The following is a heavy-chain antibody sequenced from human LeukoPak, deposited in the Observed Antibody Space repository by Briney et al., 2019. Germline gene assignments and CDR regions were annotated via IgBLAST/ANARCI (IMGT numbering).Heavy chain of an antibody. V-gene: IGHV7-4-1*02. Sequence: ASVKVSCKASGYTFTGYYMHWVRQGPGPGLEWVGWINTNTGNPTYAQGFTGRFVFSLDTSVSTAYLQISSLKAEDTAVYYCARDDYYGSGIPYFDYWGQGTLVTVSS. CDR1: GYTFTGYY. D-gene: IGHD3-10*01. CDR2: INTNTGNP. CDR3: ARDDYYGSGIPYFDY. J-gene: IGHJ4*02.